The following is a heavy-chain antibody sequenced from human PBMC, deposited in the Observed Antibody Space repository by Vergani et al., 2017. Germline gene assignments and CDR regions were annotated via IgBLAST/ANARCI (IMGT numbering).Heavy chain of an antibody. J-gene: IGHJ4*02. Sequence: QLQLQESGPGLVKPSETLSLTCTVSGGSISSSSYYWGWIRQPPGKGLEWIGSIYYSGSTYYNPSLKSRVIISVDTSKNQFSLKLSSVTAADTAVYYCARVGSVDYYDSSGYYLDYWGQGTLVTVSS. D-gene: IGHD3-22*01. CDR2: IYYSGST. V-gene: IGHV4-39*01. CDR3: ARVGSVDYYDSSGYYLDY. CDR1: GGSISSSSYY.